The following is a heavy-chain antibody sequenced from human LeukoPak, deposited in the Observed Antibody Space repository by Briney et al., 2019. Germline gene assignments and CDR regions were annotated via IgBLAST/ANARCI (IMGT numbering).Heavy chain of an antibody. V-gene: IGHV3-21*01. Sequence: GGSLRVFCGASVFAFNTYTLNWVRQAPGKWLEGVACISSSGSYIYYANSVKGRLTVSRDNAKHSLFLQMNSLRAEDTAMYYCATDRFGNYDFDNWGQGTLVTVSS. D-gene: IGHD4-11*01. CDR3: ATDRFGNYDFDN. CDR1: VFAFNTYT. CDR2: ISSSGSYI. J-gene: IGHJ4*02.